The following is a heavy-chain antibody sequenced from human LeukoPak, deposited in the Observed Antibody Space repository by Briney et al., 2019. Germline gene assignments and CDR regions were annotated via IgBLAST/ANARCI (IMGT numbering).Heavy chain of an antibody. J-gene: IGHJ4*02. V-gene: IGHV3-48*03. CDR1: GFTFSSYE. CDR3: ARDSHYYGSGSYYNDMDY. CDR2: ISSSGSTI. Sequence: QAGGSLRLSCAASGFTFSSYEMNWVRQAPGKGLEWVPYISSSGSTIYYADSVKGRFTISRDNAKNSLYLQMNSLRAEDTAVYYCARDSHYYGSGSYYNDMDYWGQGTLVTVSS. D-gene: IGHD3-10*01.